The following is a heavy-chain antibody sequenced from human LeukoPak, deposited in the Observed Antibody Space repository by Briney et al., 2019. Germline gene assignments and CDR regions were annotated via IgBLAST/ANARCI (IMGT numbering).Heavy chain of an antibody. J-gene: IGHJ4*02. V-gene: IGHV1-2*02. D-gene: IGHD1-7*01. CDR1: GYTFTGSY. CDR3: ARRWELSDLDY. Sequence: GASVKVSCKASGYTFTGSYMHWVRQAPGQGLEWMGWINPNSGDTTYAQRFQDRVTMTRDTSISTAYMELSRLTSDDTAVYYCARRWELSDLDYWGQGTLVTVSS. CDR2: INPNSGDT.